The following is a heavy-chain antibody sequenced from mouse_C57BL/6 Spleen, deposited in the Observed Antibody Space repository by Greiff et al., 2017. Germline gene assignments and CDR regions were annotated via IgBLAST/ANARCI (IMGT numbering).Heavy chain of an antibody. CDR2: IHPNSGST. CDR3: ARSYCGSSYGYFDV. J-gene: IGHJ1*03. CDR1: GYTFTSYW. V-gene: IGHV1-64*01. D-gene: IGHD1-1*01. Sequence: VQLQQPGAELVKPGASVKLSCKASGYTFTSYWMHWVKQRPGQGLEWIGMIHPNSGSTNYNEKFKSKATLTVDKSSSTAYMQLSSLTSEDSAVYYGARSYCGSSYGYFDVWGTGTTVTVSS.